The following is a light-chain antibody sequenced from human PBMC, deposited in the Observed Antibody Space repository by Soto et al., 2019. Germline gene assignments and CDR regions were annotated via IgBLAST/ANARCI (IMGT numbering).Light chain of an antibody. Sequence: QAVVTQPPSASGTPGQRVTISCYGSISNIGSNPVSWYQQLPGTAPKLLMYSNNQRPSGVPDRFSGSKSGISASLAISGLQSEDEADYHCAAWDDSLNGVVFGGGTKLTVL. CDR1: ISNIGSNP. V-gene: IGLV1-44*01. J-gene: IGLJ2*01. CDR2: SNN. CDR3: AAWDDSLNGVV.